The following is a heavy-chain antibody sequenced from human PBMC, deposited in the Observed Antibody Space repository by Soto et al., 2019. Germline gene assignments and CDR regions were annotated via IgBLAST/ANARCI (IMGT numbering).Heavy chain of an antibody. CDR3: AIEASSSCHDY. D-gene: IGHD6-13*01. Sequence: QVQLVQSGAEVKKPGASVKVSCKASGYPFTSYGISWVRQAPGQGLEWIGWISAYNGNTNYAQNLQGRVTMTTGTSTSTDYLGLRSLISDDMAVYVCAIEASSSCHDYWGQGTLVTVSS. J-gene: IGHJ4*02. CDR2: ISAYNGNT. V-gene: IGHV1-18*03. CDR1: GYPFTSYG.